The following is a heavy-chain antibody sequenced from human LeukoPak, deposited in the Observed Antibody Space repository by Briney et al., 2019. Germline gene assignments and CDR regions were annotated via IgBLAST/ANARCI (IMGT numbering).Heavy chain of an antibody. V-gene: IGHV1-46*01. CDR3: ARARPQRFDY. Sequence: ASVKVSCKASGYTFTSYYMHWVRQAPGQGLEWMGIINPSGGSTSYAQKLQGRVTMTTDTSTSTAYMVLRSLRSDDTAVYYCARARPQRFDYWGQGTLVTVSS. CDR2: INPSGGST. J-gene: IGHJ4*02. CDR1: GYTFTSYY.